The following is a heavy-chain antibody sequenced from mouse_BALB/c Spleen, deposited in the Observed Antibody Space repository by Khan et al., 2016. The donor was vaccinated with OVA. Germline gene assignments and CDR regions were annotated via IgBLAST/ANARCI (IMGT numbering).Heavy chain of an antibody. D-gene: IGHD2-4*01. CDR3: ARDDSRYNYAIDY. CDR1: GYSITSDYA. CDR2: ISYSGST. V-gene: IGHV3-2*02. Sequence: EVQLVESGPGLVKPSQSLSLTCTVTGYSITSDYARNWIRQFPGNKLEWMGYISYSGSTNYNPALKSRISITRDTSKNQFFLQLNSVTTEDTATYYCARDDSRYNYAIDYWGQGTSVTVSS. J-gene: IGHJ4*01.